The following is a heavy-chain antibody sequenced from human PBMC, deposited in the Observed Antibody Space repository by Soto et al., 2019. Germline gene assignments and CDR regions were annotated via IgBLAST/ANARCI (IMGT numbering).Heavy chain of an antibody. Sequence: SETLSLTCTFSGCSISSGGYYWSWIRQHPGKGLEWIGYIYYSGSTYYNPSLKSRVTISVDTSKNQFSLKLSSVTAADTAVYYCARRYSSYFDYWGQGTLVTVSS. CDR1: GCSISSGGYY. J-gene: IGHJ4*02. D-gene: IGHD6-13*01. CDR2: IYYSGST. CDR3: ARRYSSYFDY. V-gene: IGHV4-31*03.